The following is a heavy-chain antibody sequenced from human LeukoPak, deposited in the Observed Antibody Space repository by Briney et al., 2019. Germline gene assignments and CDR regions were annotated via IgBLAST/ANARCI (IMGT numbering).Heavy chain of an antibody. CDR2: INNSGST. CDR3: ARGRYGPRLGN. CDR1: GASFSDAY. J-gene: IGHJ4*02. V-gene: IGHV4-34*01. D-gene: IGHD3-16*01. Sequence: PSETLSLTCAVYGASFSDAYCSWIRQSPEKWLEWIVEINNSGSTSYNPSLNSRVIMSVDRSKNQFSLRLNSVTAADTAVYYCARGRYGPRLGNWGQGTLVTVSS.